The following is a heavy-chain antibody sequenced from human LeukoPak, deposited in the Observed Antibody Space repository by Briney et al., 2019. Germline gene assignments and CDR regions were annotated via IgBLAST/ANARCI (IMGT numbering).Heavy chain of an antibody. CDR1: GGSFSGYY. D-gene: IGHD3-22*01. J-gene: IGHJ3*02. Sequence: PSETLSLTCAVYGGSFSGYYWSWIRQPPGKGLEWIGEINHSGSTNYNPSLKSRVTISVDTSKNQFSLKLSSVTAADTAVYYCARGTTMIVVVIRGYAFDIWGQGTMVTVSS. CDR3: ARGTTMIVVVIRGYAFDI. V-gene: IGHV4-34*01. CDR2: INHSGST.